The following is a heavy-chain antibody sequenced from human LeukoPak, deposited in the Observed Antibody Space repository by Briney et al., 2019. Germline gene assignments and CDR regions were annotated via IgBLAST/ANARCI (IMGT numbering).Heavy chain of an antibody. J-gene: IGHJ6*02. CDR3: ARESGYHYDSSGYPNYYYGMDV. V-gene: IGHV4-4*07. Sequence: SETLSLTCTVSGGSISSYYWSWIRQPAGKGLEWIGRIYTSGSTNYNPSLKGRVTMSVDTSKNQFSLKLSSVTAADTAAYYCARESGYHYDSSGYPNYYYGMDVWGQGTTVTVSS. D-gene: IGHD3-22*01. CDR2: IYTSGST. CDR1: GGSISSYY.